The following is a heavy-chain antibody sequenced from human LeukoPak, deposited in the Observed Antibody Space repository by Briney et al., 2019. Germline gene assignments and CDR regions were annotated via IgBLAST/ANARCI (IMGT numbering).Heavy chain of an antibody. CDR2: IIPIFHRA. Sequence: GASVKVSCKASGGTFSGYAISWVRQAPGQGLEWMGRIIPIFHRAGYAQKFQGRVTITTAESTSTTYMELRSLRSEDTAVYYCASDIPGSSGHVNDAFDIWGQGTRVTVFS. D-gene: IGHD3-22*01. CDR1: GGTFSGYA. CDR3: ASDIPGSSGHVNDAFDI. V-gene: IGHV1-69*05. J-gene: IGHJ3*02.